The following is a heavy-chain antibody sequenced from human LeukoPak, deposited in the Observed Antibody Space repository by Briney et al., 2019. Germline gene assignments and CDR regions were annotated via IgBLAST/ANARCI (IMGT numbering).Heavy chain of an antibody. CDR3: ARAIVVVPAAEDWFDP. Sequence: PGGSLRLSCAGSGFTFSSYGMSWVRQAPGKGLEWVSGISASGGATYYADSVKGRFTISRDNAKNSLYLQMNSLRAEDTAVYYCARAIVVVPAAEDWFDPWGQGTLVTVSS. V-gene: IGHV3-23*01. J-gene: IGHJ5*02. CDR2: ISASGGAT. CDR1: GFTFSSYG. D-gene: IGHD2-2*01.